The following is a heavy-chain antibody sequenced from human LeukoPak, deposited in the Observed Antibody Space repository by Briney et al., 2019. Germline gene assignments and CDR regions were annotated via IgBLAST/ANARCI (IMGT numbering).Heavy chain of an antibody. CDR3: ARDKGVAIRAYDI. J-gene: IGHJ3*02. CDR1: GFTFSTHN. V-gene: IGHV3-21*06. CDR2: IDASGNYI. Sequence: PGGSLRLSCVASGFTFSTHNMNWVRQAPGKGLEWVSFIDASGNYIQYADSMKGRFTISRDNAQNSLFLQLNSLRVEDTAVYYCARDKGVAIRAYDIWGQGTMVTVSS. D-gene: IGHD3-22*01.